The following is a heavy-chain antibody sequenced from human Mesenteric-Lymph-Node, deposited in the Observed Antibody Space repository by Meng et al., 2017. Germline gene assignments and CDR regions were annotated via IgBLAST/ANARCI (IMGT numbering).Heavy chain of an antibody. D-gene: IGHD6-6*01. CDR1: GFSLSTSGVG. CDR3: ARAAARPSDWFDP. CDR2: IYGDDEK. J-gene: IGHJ5*02. V-gene: IGHV2-5*05. Sequence: QIPSKESRPPLVKPTQTLTLTCTFSGFSLSTSGVGVGWIRQPPGKALECLAIIYGDDEKRYGPSLESRLTVTKDTSKNQVVLTMTNMVPVDTATYYCARAAARPSDWFDPWGQGTLVTVSS.